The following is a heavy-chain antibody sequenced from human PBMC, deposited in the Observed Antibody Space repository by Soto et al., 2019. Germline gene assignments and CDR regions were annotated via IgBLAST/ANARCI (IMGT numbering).Heavy chain of an antibody. V-gene: IGHV4-31*03. Sequence: QVQLQESGPGLVKPSQTLSLTCTVSGGSISSGGYYWSWIRQHPGKGLEWIGYIYYSGSTYYNPSLKSRVTISVDTSKNQFSLKLSSVTAADTAVYYCAREIAYCGGDCYSRGDAFDIWGQGTMVTVSS. CDR1: GGSISSGGYY. D-gene: IGHD2-21*02. J-gene: IGHJ3*02. CDR2: IYYSGST. CDR3: AREIAYCGGDCYSRGDAFDI.